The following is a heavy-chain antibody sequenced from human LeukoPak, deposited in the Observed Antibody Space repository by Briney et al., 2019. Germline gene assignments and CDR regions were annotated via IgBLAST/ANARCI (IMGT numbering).Heavy chain of an antibody. CDR2: IYSGGST. J-gene: IGHJ4*02. CDR1: GFTVSSNY. V-gene: IGHV3-53*01. D-gene: IGHD6-13*01. Sequence: GGSLRLSCAVSGFTVSSNYMSWVRQAPGKGLEWVSVIYSGGSTYYADSVKGRFTISRDNSKNTLYLQMNSLRAEDTAVYYCAKDPELAAGMEFDYWGQGTLVTVSS. CDR3: AKDPELAAGMEFDY.